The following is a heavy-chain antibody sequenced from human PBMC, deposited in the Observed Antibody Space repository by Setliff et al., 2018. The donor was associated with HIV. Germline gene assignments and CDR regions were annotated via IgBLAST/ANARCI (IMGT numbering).Heavy chain of an antibody. D-gene: IGHD4-17*01. CDR1: GLTSSTSY. Sequence: GESLKISCGASGLTSSTSYMTWLRQAPGKGLEWVAGIRPDASNKYYVDSVKGRFTISRDNDKKSLYLQMNSLRVEDTAVYYCARDPAYGAIDYWGQGTLVTVSS. J-gene: IGHJ4*02. CDR2: IRPDASNK. V-gene: IGHV3-7*03. CDR3: ARDPAYGAIDY.